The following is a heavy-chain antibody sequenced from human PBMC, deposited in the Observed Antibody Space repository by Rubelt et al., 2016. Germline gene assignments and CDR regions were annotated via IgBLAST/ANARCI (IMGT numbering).Heavy chain of an antibody. CDR1: GGSISSYY. D-gene: IGHD1-26*01. CDR2: IYYSGST. V-gene: IGHV4-59*08. CDR3: ARGGPSGSYQY. Sequence: QVQLQESGPGLVKPSETLSLTCTVSGGSISSYYWSWIRQPPGKGLEWIGYIYYSGSTNYNPSLKSRVTISVDTSKNQFSLKLSSVTAADTAVYYCARGGPSGSYQYWGQGTLVTVSS. J-gene: IGHJ4*02.